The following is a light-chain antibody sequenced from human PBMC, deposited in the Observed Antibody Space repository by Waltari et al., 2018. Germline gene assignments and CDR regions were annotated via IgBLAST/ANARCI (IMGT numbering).Light chain of an antibody. J-gene: IGLJ3*02. CDR1: SSNVGHYNL. CDR3: GTYGGSDTPWG. CDR2: ETY. V-gene: IGLV2-23*01. Sequence: QSALTQPASVSGSPGQSITISCTGTSSNVGHYNLVSWYQQHPGKVPKHIIYETYKRPSGVSTRFSGSKSGNTASLTVSGLQAEDEADYFCGTYGGSDTPWGFGGGTKLTVL.